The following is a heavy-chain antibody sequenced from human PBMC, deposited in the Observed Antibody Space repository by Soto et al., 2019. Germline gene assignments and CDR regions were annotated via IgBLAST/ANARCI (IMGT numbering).Heavy chain of an antibody. D-gene: IGHD6-13*01. J-gene: IGHJ1*01. CDR2: INWNSGSI. CDR1: GFTFDDYA. Sequence: PGGSLRLSCAASGFTFDDYAMHWVRQVQGKGLEWVSGINWNSGSIGYGDSVKGRFAISRDNAKNSLHLQMNSLSAEDTAFYYCVKDESINWYSGHFRHWGQGTLVTSPQ. CDR3: VKDESINWYSGHFRH. V-gene: IGHV3-9*01.